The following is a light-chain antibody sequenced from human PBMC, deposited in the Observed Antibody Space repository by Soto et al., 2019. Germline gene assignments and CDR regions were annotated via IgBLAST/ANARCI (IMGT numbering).Light chain of an antibody. J-gene: IGKJ5*01. Sequence: DLQLTQSPSFLSASVGDRVTITCRASQGISDYLAWYQQKPGKAPKLLIHTASTLQSGVPSRFSGSWSGTEFTLTISSLQPEDFASYYCQQRHSYPITFGQGTRLEI. CDR2: TAS. CDR3: QQRHSYPIT. V-gene: IGKV1-9*01. CDR1: QGISDY.